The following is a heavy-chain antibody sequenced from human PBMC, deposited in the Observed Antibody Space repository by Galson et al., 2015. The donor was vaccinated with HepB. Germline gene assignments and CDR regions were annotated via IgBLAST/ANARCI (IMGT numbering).Heavy chain of an antibody. V-gene: IGHV3-7*03. CDR1: GFTFSSYW. D-gene: IGHD6-13*01. Sequence: SLRLSCAASGFTFSSYWMSWVRQAPGKGLEWVANIKQDGSEKYYVDSVKGRFTISRDNAKNSLSLQMNSLRAEDTAVYYCARVGSSSWSFDYWGQGTLVTVSS. J-gene: IGHJ4*02. CDR3: ARVGSSSWSFDY. CDR2: IKQDGSEK.